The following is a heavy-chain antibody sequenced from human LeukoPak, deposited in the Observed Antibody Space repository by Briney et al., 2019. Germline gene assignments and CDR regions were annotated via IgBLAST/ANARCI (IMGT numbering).Heavy chain of an antibody. V-gene: IGHV4-34*09. Sequence: SETLSLTCAVYGGSFSGYYWSWIRQPPGKGLEWIGYIYYSGSTYYNPSLKSRVTISVDTSKNQFSLKLSSVTAADTAVYYCARGFLRYPEIDYWGQGTLVTVSS. CDR1: GGSFSGYY. J-gene: IGHJ4*02. D-gene: IGHD3-9*01. CDR3: ARGFLRYPEIDY. CDR2: IYYSGST.